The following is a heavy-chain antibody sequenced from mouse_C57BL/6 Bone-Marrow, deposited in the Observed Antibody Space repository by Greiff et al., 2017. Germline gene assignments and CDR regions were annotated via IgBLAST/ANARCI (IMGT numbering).Heavy chain of an antibody. D-gene: IGHD1-1*01. V-gene: IGHV1-50*01. Sequence: VKLQQPGAELVKPGASVKLSCKASGHTFTSYWMQWVKQRPGQGLEWIGEIDPSDSYTNYNQKFKGKATLTVDTSSSTAYMQLSSLTSEDSAVYYCARERAYGSSPYYFDYWGQGTTLTVSS. CDR1: GHTFTSYW. CDR2: IDPSDSYT. J-gene: IGHJ2*01. CDR3: ARERAYGSSPYYFDY.